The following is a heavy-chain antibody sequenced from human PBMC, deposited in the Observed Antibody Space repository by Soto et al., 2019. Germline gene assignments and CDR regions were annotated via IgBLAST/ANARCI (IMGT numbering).Heavy chain of an antibody. CDR2: INPKSGGT. CDR3: ARARGSTAIQHHH. J-gene: IGHJ6*04. CDR1: GYTFTDYF. V-gene: IGHV1-2*02. D-gene: IGHD2-21*02. Sequence: SVKVSCTASGYTFTDYFIPWVRQAPGQELEWMGWINPKSGGTNYAPNFQGRVTMTRDTSNSTAYMELTWLRFDDRAVHYCARARGSTAIQHHHWGKETLVPFSS.